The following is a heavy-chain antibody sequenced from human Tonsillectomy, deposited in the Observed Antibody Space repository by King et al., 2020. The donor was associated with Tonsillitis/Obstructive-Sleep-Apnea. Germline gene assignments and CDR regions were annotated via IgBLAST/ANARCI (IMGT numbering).Heavy chain of an antibody. J-gene: IGHJ4*02. CDR1: GFTFNFYS. V-gene: IGHV3-48*02. D-gene: IGHD3-3*01. CDR2: ISGSGNTI. Sequence: VQLVESGGGLIQPGGSLRLSCAASGFTFNFYSMDWVRQAPGKGLEWVSYISGSGNTIYYADSVKGRFTISRANAKSSMYLQMNRLRDEDTAGYYCTRDIRGNYDFWSGYPGYWGQGTLVTVSS. CDR3: TRDIRGNYDFWSGYPGY.